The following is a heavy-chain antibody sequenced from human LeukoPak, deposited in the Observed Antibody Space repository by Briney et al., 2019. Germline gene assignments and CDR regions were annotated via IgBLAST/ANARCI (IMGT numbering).Heavy chain of an antibody. CDR3: AKSPPQKLLLAEYFQH. V-gene: IGHV1-46*01. J-gene: IGHJ1*01. Sequence: ASVKVSCKASGYTFTSYYMHWVRQAPGQGLEWMGIINPSGGSTSYAQKFQGRVTMTRDTSTSTVYMELSSLRSEDTAVYYCAKSPPQKLLLAEYFQHWGHGTLVTVSS. CDR1: GYTFTSYY. CDR2: INPSGGST. D-gene: IGHD2-15*01.